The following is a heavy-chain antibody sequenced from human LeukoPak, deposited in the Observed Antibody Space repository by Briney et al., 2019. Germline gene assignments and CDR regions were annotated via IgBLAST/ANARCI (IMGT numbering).Heavy chain of an antibody. J-gene: IGHJ6*03. CDR2: IFYSGTT. CDR3: ARGVDDDYYYYMDV. CDR1: GGSISSSSYY. Sequence: SETLSLTCTVSGGSISSSSYYWGWIPQPPGKGLEWIGTIFYSGTTYYNPSLKSRVTISVDTSKNQFSLKLSSVTAADTAVYYCARGVDDDYYYYMDVWGKGTTVTVSS. V-gene: IGHV4-39*07.